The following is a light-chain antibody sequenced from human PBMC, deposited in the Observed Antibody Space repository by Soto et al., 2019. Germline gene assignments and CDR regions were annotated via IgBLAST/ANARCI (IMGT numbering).Light chain of an antibody. J-gene: IGLJ1*01. Sequence: QSVLTQPPSASGTPGQRVTISCSGSSSNIGSNTVNWYQQLQGTAPKLLIYNNNQRPSGVPDRFSGSKSGTSASLAISGLQSEDDADDYCAAWDDSLNGLVFGTGTKLTVL. CDR3: AAWDDSLNGLV. CDR2: NNN. V-gene: IGLV1-44*01. CDR1: SSNIGSNT.